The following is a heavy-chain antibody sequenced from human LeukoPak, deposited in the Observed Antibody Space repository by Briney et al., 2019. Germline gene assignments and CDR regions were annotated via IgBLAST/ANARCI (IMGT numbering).Heavy chain of an antibody. D-gene: IGHD3-10*01. J-gene: IGHJ3*02. Sequence: GGSLRLSCAASGFTFSSYSMNWVRQAPGKGLEWVSYIRSSSSTIYYADSVKGRFTISRDNAKNSLYLQMNSLRAEDTAVYYYARVVAGEYGAFDIWGQGTMVTVSS. CDR3: ARVVAGEYGAFDI. CDR1: GFTFSSYS. CDR2: IRSSSSTI. V-gene: IGHV3-48*04.